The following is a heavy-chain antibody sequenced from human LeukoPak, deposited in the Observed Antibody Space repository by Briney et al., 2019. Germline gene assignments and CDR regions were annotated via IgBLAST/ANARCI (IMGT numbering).Heavy chain of an antibody. Sequence: SETLSLTCTVYGSSISTVYWGWIRQPPGKGLEWVGSFSPSGATYYNPSLNSRATISRDTSKNQFSLKVTSVTAADTAVYYCARTNAFDYWGQGILVTVSS. J-gene: IGHJ4*02. CDR1: GSSISTVY. D-gene: IGHD2-8*01. CDR2: FSPSGAT. CDR3: ARTNAFDY. V-gene: IGHV4-38-2*02.